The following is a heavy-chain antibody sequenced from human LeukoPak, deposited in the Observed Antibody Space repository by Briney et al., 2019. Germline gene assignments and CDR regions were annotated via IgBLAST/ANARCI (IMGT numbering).Heavy chain of an antibody. CDR3: ARDRSGYYYVDAFDI. V-gene: IGHV3-48*01. CDR1: GFTFSSYS. D-gene: IGHD3-22*01. CDR2: ISSSSSTI. Sequence: GGSLRLSCAASGFTFSSYSMNWVRQAPGKGLEWVSYISSSSSTIYYADSVEGRFTISRDNAKNSLYLQMNSLRAEDTAVYYCARDRSGYYYVDAFDIWGQGTMVTVSS. J-gene: IGHJ3*02.